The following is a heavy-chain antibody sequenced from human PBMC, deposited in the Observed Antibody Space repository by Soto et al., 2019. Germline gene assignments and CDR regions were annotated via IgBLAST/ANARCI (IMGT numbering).Heavy chain of an antibody. CDR3: ARAPRKVGGNTYGSIDY. V-gene: IGHV1-8*01. CDR1: GYSFTSYD. D-gene: IGHD3-10*01. J-gene: IGHJ4*02. CDR2: MNPDSGNA. Sequence: QVQLVQSGVEVKKPGASVKVSCKTSGYSFTSYDINWVRQSSGQGLEWMGWMNPDSGNAGFAQKFQGRVTMTRDTAIDTAYMELSSLRSEDTAMYYCARAPRKVGGNTYGSIDYWGQGSLVTVSS.